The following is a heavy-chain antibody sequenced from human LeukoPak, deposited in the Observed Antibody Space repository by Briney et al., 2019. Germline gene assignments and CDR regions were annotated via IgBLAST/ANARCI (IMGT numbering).Heavy chain of an antibody. CDR1: GVSFSGYY. CDR3: ARGEITIFGVVITN. J-gene: IGHJ4*02. D-gene: IGHD3-3*01. Sequence: SETLSLTCAVYGVSFSGYYWSWIRQPPGKGLEWIGEINHSGSTNYNPSLKSRVTISVDTSKNQFSLKLSSVTAADTAVYYCARGEITIFGVVITNWGQGTLVTVSS. CDR2: INHSGST. V-gene: IGHV4-34*01.